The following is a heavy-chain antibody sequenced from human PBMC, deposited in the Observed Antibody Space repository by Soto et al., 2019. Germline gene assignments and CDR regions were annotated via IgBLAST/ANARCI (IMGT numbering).Heavy chain of an antibody. CDR1: GFSLNTGGVG. V-gene: IGHV2-5*01. CDR3: AHRRSHHEYGWDV. CDR2: VFWNDAK. J-gene: IGHJ6*02. Sequence: QITLKESGHTLVKASQTLTLSCTYSGFSLNTGGVGVGWIRQPPGKALQWLALVFWNDAKRYRSSLGNRLTITNDTSNSQGVLIMTNMDPVDTATYFCAHRRSHHEYGWDVWGQGTTVTDS. D-gene: IGHD4-17*01.